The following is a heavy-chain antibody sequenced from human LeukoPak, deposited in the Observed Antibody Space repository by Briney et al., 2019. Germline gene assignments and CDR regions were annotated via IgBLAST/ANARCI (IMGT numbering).Heavy chain of an antibody. Sequence: GGSLRLSCAASGFTFGTYVMSWVRQAPGKGLEWVSGISGSGDNTYYADSVKGRFTISRDNSKNTLYLQMNSLRAEDTAVYYCAKGSGYDTDFDYWGQGTLVSVSS. D-gene: IGHD5-12*01. CDR1: GFTFGTYV. CDR3: AKGSGYDTDFDY. CDR2: ISGSGDNT. J-gene: IGHJ4*02. V-gene: IGHV3-23*01.